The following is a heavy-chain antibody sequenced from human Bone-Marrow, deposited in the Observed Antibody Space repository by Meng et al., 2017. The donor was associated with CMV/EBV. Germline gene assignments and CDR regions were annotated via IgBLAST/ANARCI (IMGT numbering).Heavy chain of an antibody. J-gene: IGHJ5*02. D-gene: IGHD3-10*01. V-gene: IGHV1-2*02. CDR1: GYTFTGYY. CDR3: ARPLESVGSGSSWFDP. CDR2: INPNSGGT. Sequence: ASVKVSCKASGYTFTGYYMHWVRQAPGQGLEWMGWINPNSGGTNYAQKFQGRVTMTRDTSIRTAYMELSRLRSDDTAVYYCARPLESVGSGSSWFDPWGQGTLVTVSS.